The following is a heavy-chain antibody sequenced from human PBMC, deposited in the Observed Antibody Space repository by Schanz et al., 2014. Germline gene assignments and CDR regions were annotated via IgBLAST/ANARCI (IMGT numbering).Heavy chain of an antibody. CDR1: GFSFSGYG. J-gene: IGHJ4*02. V-gene: IGHV3-33*01. CDR2: IWYDGSNE. D-gene: IGHD2-21*01. CDR3: AREDCSATSCYFRY. Sequence: VRLVESGGGVAQPGGSLRLSCAASGFSFSGYGMHWVRQAPGKGLEWVALIWYDGSNEYYADSVKGRFTISRDNPKKTLYLQMNSLRAEDTAVYYCAREDCSATSCYFRYWGQGTLVTVSS.